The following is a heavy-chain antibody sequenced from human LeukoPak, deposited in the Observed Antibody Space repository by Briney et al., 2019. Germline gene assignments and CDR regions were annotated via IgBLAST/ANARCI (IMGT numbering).Heavy chain of an antibody. Sequence: PGRSLGLSCAASGFTFSSYGMHWVRQAPGKGLEWVAVISYDGSNKYYADSVKGRFTISRDNAKNSLFLQMNSLRAEDTAVYYCAKTLYYSDSSGYAYWGQGTLVTVSS. D-gene: IGHD3-22*01. CDR1: GFTFSSYG. J-gene: IGHJ4*02. V-gene: IGHV3-30*18. CDR3: AKTLYYSDSSGYAY. CDR2: ISYDGSNK.